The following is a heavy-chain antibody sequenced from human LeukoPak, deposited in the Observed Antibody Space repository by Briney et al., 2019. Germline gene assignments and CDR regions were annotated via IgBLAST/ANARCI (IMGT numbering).Heavy chain of an antibody. Sequence: SETLSLTCTVSGGSISSSSYYWGWIRQPPGKGLEWIGRIYYSRSTYYNPSLKNRVTISVDTSKTQSSLKLSSVTAADTAVYYCARGYYYDSSGYGRYWFDPWGQGTLVTVSS. CDR1: GGSISSSSYY. D-gene: IGHD3-22*01. CDR3: ARGYYYDSSGYGRYWFDP. J-gene: IGHJ5*02. CDR2: IYYSRST. V-gene: IGHV4-39*01.